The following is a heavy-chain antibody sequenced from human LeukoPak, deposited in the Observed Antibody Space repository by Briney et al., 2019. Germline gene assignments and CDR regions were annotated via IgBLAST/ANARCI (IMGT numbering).Heavy chain of an antibody. Sequence: SETLSLTCTVSGGSISSYYWSWIRQPPGKGLEWIGYIYYSGSTNYNPSLKSRVTISVDTSKNQFSLKLSSVTAADTAVYYCASQYCSSTSCYDNYYYMDVWGKGTTVTVSS. CDR3: ASQYCSSTSCYDNYYYMDV. D-gene: IGHD2-2*01. V-gene: IGHV4-59*08. CDR2: IYYSGST. J-gene: IGHJ6*03. CDR1: GGSISSYY.